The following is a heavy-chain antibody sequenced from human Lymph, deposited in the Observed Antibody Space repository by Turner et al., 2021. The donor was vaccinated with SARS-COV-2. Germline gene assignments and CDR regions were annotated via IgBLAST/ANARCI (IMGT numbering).Heavy chain of an antibody. J-gene: IGHJ4*02. V-gene: IGHV3-21*01. CDR1: GFTFSRYS. CDR3: AREKLGELFDY. D-gene: IGHD3-10*01. CDR2: ISSRGSNI. Sequence: EVQLVESGGGLVKPGGSLRLYCAASGFTFSRYSMNLVRQAPGKGMEWVSSISSRGSNINYADSVKGRFTISRDNAKNSLYLQMNSLRADDTAVYYCAREKLGELFDYWGQGTLVTVSS.